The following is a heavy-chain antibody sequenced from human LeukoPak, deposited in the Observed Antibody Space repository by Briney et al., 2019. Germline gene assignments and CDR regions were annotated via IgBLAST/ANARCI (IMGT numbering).Heavy chain of an antibody. D-gene: IGHD3-16*01. J-gene: IGHJ4*02. CDR2: ISGSGGST. CDR3: AKTQLPPYHGGWDY. V-gene: IGHV3-23*01. Sequence: GGSLRLSCAASGFTFSSYAMSWVRQAPGKGLEWVSAISGSGGSTYYADSVKGRFTISRDNSKNTLYLQMNSLRAEDTAVYYCAKTQLPPYHGGWDYWGQGTLVTVSS. CDR1: GFTFSSYA.